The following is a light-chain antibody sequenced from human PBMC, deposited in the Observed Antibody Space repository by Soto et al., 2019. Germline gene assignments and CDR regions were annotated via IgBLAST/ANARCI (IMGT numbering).Light chain of an antibody. CDR2: GAS. J-gene: IGKJ2*01. CDR3: QQYNNWPRT. V-gene: IGKV3-15*01. CDR1: QSVSSN. Sequence: EIVMTQSPATLSVSPGERATLSCRASQSVSSNVAWYQQKPGQAPRLLIYGASTRATGIPARFSVSGYGTEFTLTISSLQYEDFAVYYCQQYNNWPRTFGQGPKLEIK.